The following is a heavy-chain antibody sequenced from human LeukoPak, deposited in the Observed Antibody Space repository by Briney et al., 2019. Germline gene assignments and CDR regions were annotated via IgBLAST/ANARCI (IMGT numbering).Heavy chain of an antibody. CDR3: ARVGGYKFGQLGFDH. J-gene: IGHJ4*02. D-gene: IGHD1-1*01. CDR1: GCIFTTYY. V-gene: IGHV1-46*01. Sequence: ASVKLSCKASGCIFTTYYINWVRQSPGQALEWMGMINPSGGSTNYAQNYQGRVTMTRDTSTSTVYMELSSLKSEDTAVYYCARVGGYKFGQLGFDHWGQGTLVTVSS. CDR2: INPSGGST.